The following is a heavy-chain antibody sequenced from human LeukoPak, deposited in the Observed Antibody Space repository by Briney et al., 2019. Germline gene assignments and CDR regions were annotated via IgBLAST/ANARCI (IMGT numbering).Heavy chain of an antibody. D-gene: IGHD3-3*01. V-gene: IGHV1-69*13. CDR1: GGTFSSYA. CDR2: IIPIFGTA. Sequence: SVKVSCKASGGTFSSYAITWVRQAPGQGLEWMGGIIPIFGTANYAQKFQGRVTITADESTSTAYMELSSLRSEDTAVYYCASVFYDFWSGYSYYYYYYMDVWGKGTTVTVSS. J-gene: IGHJ6*03. CDR3: ASVFYDFWSGYSYYYYYYMDV.